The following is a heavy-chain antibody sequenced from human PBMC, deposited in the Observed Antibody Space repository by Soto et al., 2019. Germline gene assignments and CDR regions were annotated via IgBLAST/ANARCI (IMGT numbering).Heavy chain of an antibody. CDR3: ARDRGHNSGSQFDY. CDR2: ISAYKGKT. Sequence: QVQLVQSGAEVKKPGASVKVSCKASDYIFTTSGFSWVRQAPGQGVEWMGWISAYKGKTSYEERLLGRVTMTTDTTTSTAYWELRSLRSDATAVDYCARDRGHNSGSQFDYWGHGTLVNVSS. J-gene: IGHJ4*01. CDR1: DYIFTTSG. D-gene: IGHD3-10*01. V-gene: IGHV1-18*01.